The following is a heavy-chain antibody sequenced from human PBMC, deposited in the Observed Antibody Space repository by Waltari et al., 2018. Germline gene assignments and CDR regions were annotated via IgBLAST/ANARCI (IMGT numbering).Heavy chain of an antibody. CDR2: IYYSGST. V-gene: IGHV4-39*01. Sequence: QLQLQESGPGLVKPSETLSLTCTVSGGSISSSSSYWGWIRQPPGKGLEWIGSIYYSGSTYYNPSLKSRVTISVDTSKNQFSLKLSSVTAADTAVYYCASGYCSGGSCYYGMDVWGQGTTVTVSS. D-gene: IGHD2-15*01. J-gene: IGHJ6*02. CDR1: GGSISSSSSY. CDR3: ASGYCSGGSCYYGMDV.